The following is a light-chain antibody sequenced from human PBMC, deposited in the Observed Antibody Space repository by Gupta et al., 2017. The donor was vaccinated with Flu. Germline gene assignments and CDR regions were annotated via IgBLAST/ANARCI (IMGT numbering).Light chain of an antibody. Sequence: EIVLTQSPGTLSLSPGERATLSCRASQNIGNNYLAWYQQKPGQAPRLLISGASSRATGIPDRFSGSGSGTDFTLTINRLEPEDSAVFYCQQYGNSLTFGGGTKVGIK. V-gene: IGKV3-20*01. CDR3: QQYGNSLT. CDR2: GAS. J-gene: IGKJ4*01. CDR1: QNIGNNY.